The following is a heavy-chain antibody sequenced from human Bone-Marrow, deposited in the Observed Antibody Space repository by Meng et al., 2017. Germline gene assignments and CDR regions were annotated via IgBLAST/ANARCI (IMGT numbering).Heavy chain of an antibody. D-gene: IGHD6-13*01. CDR3: ARDALNPPISLVLDY. CDR2: IWYDGSNK. J-gene: IGHJ4*02. Sequence: GESLKIPCAASGFTFSSYGMHWVRQAPGKGLEWVAVIWYDGSNKYYADSVKGRFTISRDNSKNTLYLQMNSLRAEDTAVYFCARDALNPPISLVLDYWGQGALVTVSS. V-gene: IGHV3-33*01. CDR1: GFTFSSYG.